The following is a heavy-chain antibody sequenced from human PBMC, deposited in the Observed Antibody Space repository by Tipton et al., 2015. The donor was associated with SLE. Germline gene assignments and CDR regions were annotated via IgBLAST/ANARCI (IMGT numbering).Heavy chain of an antibody. Sequence: TLSLTCALYGGSFSGYYWSWIRQPPGKGLEWIGEINHSGSTNYNPSLKSRVTISLDTSKNQFSLKLSSVTAADTAVYYCAIPGDDAFDIWGQGTMVTVSS. CDR3: AIPGDDAFDI. D-gene: IGHD7-27*01. V-gene: IGHV4-34*01. CDR2: INHSGST. J-gene: IGHJ3*02. CDR1: GGSFSGYY.